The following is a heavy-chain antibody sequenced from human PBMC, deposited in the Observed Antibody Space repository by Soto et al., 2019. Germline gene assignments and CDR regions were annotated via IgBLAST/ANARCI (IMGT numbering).Heavy chain of an antibody. J-gene: IGHJ6*02. Sequence: QVQLQQWGAGLLKPSETLSLTCAVYGGSFSGYYWSWIRQPPGKGLEWIGEINHSGSTNYNPSLKRRVTISVDTSKNQFSLKLSSVTAADTAVYYCARGVGAAAAIYYGMDVWGQGTTVTVSS. CDR3: ARGVGAAAAIYYGMDV. CDR2: INHSGST. V-gene: IGHV4-34*01. CDR1: GGSFSGYY. D-gene: IGHD6-13*01.